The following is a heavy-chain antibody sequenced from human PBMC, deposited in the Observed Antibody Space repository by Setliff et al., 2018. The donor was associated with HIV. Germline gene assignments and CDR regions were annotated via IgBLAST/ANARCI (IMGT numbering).Heavy chain of an antibody. D-gene: IGHD3-22*01. Sequence: SETLSLTCTVSGGSISSYYWSWIRQPAGKGLEWIGRICSSANTDYNPSLKSRVTMSIDTSKNQFSLNVSSVTAADTAVYFCARLRITMIMMLNYFDYWGQGTLVTVSS. V-gene: IGHV4-4*07. CDR1: GGSISSYY. CDR3: ARLRITMIMMLNYFDY. J-gene: IGHJ4*02. CDR2: ICSSANT.